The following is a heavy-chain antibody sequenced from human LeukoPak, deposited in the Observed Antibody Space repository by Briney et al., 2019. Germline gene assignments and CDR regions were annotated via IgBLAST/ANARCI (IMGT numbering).Heavy chain of an antibody. CDR1: GFTFSSYW. J-gene: IGHJ6*03. CDR2: INSDGSST. Sequence: PGGSLRLSCAASGFTFSSYWMHWVRQAPGKGLVWVSRINSDGSSTSYADSVKGRFTISRDNSKNTLYLQMNSLRAEDTAVYYCAKYPIFGVVIYYYYYMDVWGKGTTVTVSS. CDR3: AKYPIFGVVIYYYYYMDV. V-gene: IGHV3-74*01. D-gene: IGHD3-3*01.